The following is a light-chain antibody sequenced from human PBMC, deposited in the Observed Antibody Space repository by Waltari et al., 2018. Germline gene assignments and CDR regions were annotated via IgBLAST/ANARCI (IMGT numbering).Light chain of an antibody. CDR2: EDS. V-gene: IGLV3-1*01. CDR1: NLGEKY. J-gene: IGLJ1*01. Sequence: SFELTQPPSVSVSLGQTARITCSGDNLGEKYAGWYQQKPGQSPVLFIYEDSQRPSGIPERFSGSNSGNTATLTISGTQAIDEADYFCQAWDSTTALYVFGSGTQVTVL. CDR3: QAWDSTTALYV.